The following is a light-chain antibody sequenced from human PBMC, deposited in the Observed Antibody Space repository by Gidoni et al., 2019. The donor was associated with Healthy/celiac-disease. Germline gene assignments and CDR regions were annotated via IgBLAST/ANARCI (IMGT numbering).Light chain of an antibody. CDR3: CSYAGSSTHVV. V-gene: IGLV2-23*01. J-gene: IGLJ2*01. CDR1: SSSVGSYNL. CDR2: EGS. Sequence: QSALPPPAPVSGSPGQSITITCTRASSSVGSYNLVSWYQQHPGKAPILMIYEGSKRPPGVSNRFAGCKSSNAASLTISGLQAEDEDDYYCCSYAGSSTHVVFGGGTKLTVL.